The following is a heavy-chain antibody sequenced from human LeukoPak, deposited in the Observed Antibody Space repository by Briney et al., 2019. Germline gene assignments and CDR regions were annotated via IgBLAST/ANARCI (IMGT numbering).Heavy chain of an antibody. D-gene: IGHD3-10*02. CDR2: ISSSGSTI. Sequence: GGSLRLSCAASRFTFSSYEMNWVRQAPEKGLEWVSYISSSGSTIYYADSVKGRFTISRDNAKNSLYLQMNSLRAEDTAVYYCAELGITMIGGVWGKGTTVTISS. V-gene: IGHV3-48*03. CDR1: RFTFSSYE. J-gene: IGHJ6*04. CDR3: AELGITMIGGV.